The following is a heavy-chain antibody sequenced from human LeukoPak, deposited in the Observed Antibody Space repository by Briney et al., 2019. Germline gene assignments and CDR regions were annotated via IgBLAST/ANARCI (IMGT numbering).Heavy chain of an antibody. D-gene: IGHD4-17*01. CDR1: EFTFSSYA. CDR2: IYSGGST. CDR3: ARRGWYGDYDY. J-gene: IGHJ4*02. V-gene: IGHV3-66*01. Sequence: GGSLRLSCAASEFTFSSYAMTWVRQAPGKGLEWVSVIYSGGSTYYADSVKGRFTISRDNSKNTLYLQMNSLRAEDTAVYYCARRGWYGDYDYWGQGTLVTVSS.